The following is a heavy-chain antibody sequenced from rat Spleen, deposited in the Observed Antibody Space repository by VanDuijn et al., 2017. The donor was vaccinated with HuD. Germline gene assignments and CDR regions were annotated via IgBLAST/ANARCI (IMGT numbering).Heavy chain of an antibody. D-gene: IGHD1-4*01. CDR3: ARPDGYTYVMDA. CDR1: GVTFSDYY. V-gene: IGHV5-22*01. J-gene: IGHJ4*01. CDR2: ISYDGSGT. Sequence: EVQLVESGGGLVKPGRSLKLSCAASGVTFSDYYMAWVRQAPTKGLEWVATISYDGSGTYYRDSVQGRFTISRDNAKSTLYLQMNSLRSEDTATYYCARPDGYTYVMDAWGQGASVTVSS.